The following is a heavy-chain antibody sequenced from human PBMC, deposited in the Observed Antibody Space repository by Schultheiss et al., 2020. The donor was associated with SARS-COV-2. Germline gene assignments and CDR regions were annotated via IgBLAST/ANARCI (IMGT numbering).Heavy chain of an antibody. Sequence: GGSLRLSCAASGFTFSSYAMSWVRQAPGKGLEWVSAVSGSGGSTYYADSVKGRFTISRDNAKNSLYLQMNSLRAEDTAVYYCARGGKFFYGDYVGGMDVWGQGTTVTVSS. V-gene: IGHV3-23*01. CDR2: VSGSGGST. D-gene: IGHD4-17*01. CDR1: GFTFSSYA. J-gene: IGHJ6*02. CDR3: ARGGKFFYGDYVGGMDV.